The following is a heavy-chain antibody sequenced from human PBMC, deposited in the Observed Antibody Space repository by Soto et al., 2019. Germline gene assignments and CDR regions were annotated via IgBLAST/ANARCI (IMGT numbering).Heavy chain of an antibody. J-gene: IGHJ5*02. Sequence: SETLSLTCTVSGGSISSYYWSWIRQPPGKGLEWIGYIYYSGRTNYNPSLKSRVTISVDTSKNQFSLKLSSVTAADTAVYYCARERKSNWFDPWGQGTLVTVSS. CDR2: IYYSGRT. V-gene: IGHV4-59*01. CDR3: ARERKSNWFDP. CDR1: GGSISSYY.